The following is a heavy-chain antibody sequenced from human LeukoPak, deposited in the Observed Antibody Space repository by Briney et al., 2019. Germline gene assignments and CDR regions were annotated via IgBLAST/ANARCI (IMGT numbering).Heavy chain of an antibody. CDR1: GYTFTSYG. CDR2: INPNSGGT. CDR3: ARDGIAAAGTTFYYYYMDV. J-gene: IGHJ6*03. Sequence: ASVKVSCKASGYTFTSYGISWVRQAPGQGLEWMGWINPNSGGTNYAQKFQGRVTMTRDTSISTAYVELSRLRSDDTAVYYCARDGIAAAGTTFYYYYMDVWGKGTTVTISS. V-gene: IGHV1-2*02. D-gene: IGHD6-13*01.